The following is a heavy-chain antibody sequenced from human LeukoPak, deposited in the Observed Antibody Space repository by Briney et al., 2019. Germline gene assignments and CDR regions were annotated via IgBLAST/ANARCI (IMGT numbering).Heavy chain of an antibody. V-gene: IGHV3-7*02. CDR1: GFTFSSYW. CDR3: ARSCFGSGSDPWYYGMDV. D-gene: IGHD3-10*01. CDR2: IKQDGSEK. Sequence: GGSLRLSCAASGFTFSSYWMSWVRQAPGKGLEWVANIKQDGSEKYYVDSVKGRFTISRDNAKNSLYLQMNSLRAEDTAVYYCARSCFGSGSDPWYYGMDVWGQGTTVTVSS. J-gene: IGHJ6*02.